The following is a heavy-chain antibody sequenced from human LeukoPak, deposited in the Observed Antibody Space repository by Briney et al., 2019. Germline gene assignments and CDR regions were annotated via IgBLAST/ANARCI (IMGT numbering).Heavy chain of an antibody. Sequence: GSLRLSCAASGFSFNYYAMSWVRQAPGKGLEWVSSIRSSGDTTYYADSVKGRFTISRDNSKNTLYLQMNSLRAEDTAVYYCARVGSMGYSSGWYDYWGQGTLVTVSS. D-gene: IGHD6-19*01. CDR2: IRSSGDTT. CDR1: GFSFNYYA. J-gene: IGHJ4*02. CDR3: ARVGSMGYSSGWYDY. V-gene: IGHV3-23*01.